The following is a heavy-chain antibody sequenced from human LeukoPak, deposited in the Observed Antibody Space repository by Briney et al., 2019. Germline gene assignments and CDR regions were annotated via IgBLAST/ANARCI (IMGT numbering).Heavy chain of an antibody. Sequence: SQTLSLTCAVSGGSISGGGYSWSWIRQPPGKGLEWIGYIYHSGSTYYNPSLKSRVTISVDRSKNQFSLKLSSVTAADTAVYYCARGGTGDDAFDIWGQGTMVTVSS. V-gene: IGHV4-30-2*01. CDR1: GGSISGGGYS. D-gene: IGHD7-27*01. CDR3: ARGGTGDDAFDI. J-gene: IGHJ3*02. CDR2: IYHSGST.